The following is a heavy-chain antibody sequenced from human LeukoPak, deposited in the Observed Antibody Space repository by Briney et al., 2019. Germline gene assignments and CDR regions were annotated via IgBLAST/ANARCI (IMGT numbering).Heavy chain of an antibody. J-gene: IGHJ4*02. CDR3: TRDTGCSGGTCYSFYDY. CDR1: GFTFSSYW. Sequence: GGSLRLSCAASGFTFSSYWMTWVRQAPGKGLEWVANIKQDGSEKYYVDSVRGRFTISRDNAKNSLYLQMNSLRAEDTAVYYCTRDTGCSGGTCYSFYDYWGQGTLVTVSS. V-gene: IGHV3-7*01. D-gene: IGHD2-15*01. CDR2: IKQDGSEK.